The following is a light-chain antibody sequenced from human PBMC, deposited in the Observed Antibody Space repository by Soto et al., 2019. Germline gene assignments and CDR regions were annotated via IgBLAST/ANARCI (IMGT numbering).Light chain of an antibody. CDR3: SSYAGSSNV. CDR2: EVS. CDR1: SSDVGGYNY. V-gene: IGLV2-8*01. Sequence: QSALTQPASVSGSPGQSITIFCTGTSSDVGGYNYVSWYQQHPGKAPKLMIFEVSNRPSGVPDRFSGSKSGNTASLTVSGLQAEDEADYYCSSYAGSSNVFGTGTKLTVL. J-gene: IGLJ1*01.